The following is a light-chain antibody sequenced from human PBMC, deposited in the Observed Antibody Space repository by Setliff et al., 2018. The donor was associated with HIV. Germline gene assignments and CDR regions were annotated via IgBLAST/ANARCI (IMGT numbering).Light chain of an antibody. J-gene: IGLJ2*01. CDR3: CSYAGSSTSVV. Sequence: QSALTQPASVAGSPGQSITISCTGTSSDVGSYNLVSWYQQQPGKAPKLMIYEVSKRPSGVSNRFSGSKSGNTASLTISGLQAEDEADYYCCSYAGSSTSVVFGGGTKVTVL. CDR2: EVS. V-gene: IGLV2-23*02. CDR1: SSDVGSYNL.